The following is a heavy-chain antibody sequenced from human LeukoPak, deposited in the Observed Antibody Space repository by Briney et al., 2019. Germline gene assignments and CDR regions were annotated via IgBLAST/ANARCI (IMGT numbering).Heavy chain of an antibody. CDR1: GFSFSSFD. CDR2: ISGSGGST. D-gene: IGHD1-1*01. Sequence: GASLTLSCAASGFSFSSFDMRWVRQAPGEGLEWVSGISGSGGSTYYTDSVKGRFTISRDNSKNTLYLQMNSLRAEDTAVYYCAKVSWSPGTDVWGQGTTVTVSS. J-gene: IGHJ6*02. V-gene: IGHV3-23*01. CDR3: AKVSWSPGTDV.